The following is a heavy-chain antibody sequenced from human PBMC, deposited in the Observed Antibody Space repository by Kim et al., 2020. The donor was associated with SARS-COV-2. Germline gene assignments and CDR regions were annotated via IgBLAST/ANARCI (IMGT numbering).Heavy chain of an antibody. Sequence: NYAQKFQGRVTMTRDTSISTAYMELSRLRSDDTAVYYCASGDRGSYFSGWGQGTLVTVSS. V-gene: IGHV1-2*02. J-gene: IGHJ4*02. D-gene: IGHD1-26*01. CDR3: ASGDRGSYFSG.